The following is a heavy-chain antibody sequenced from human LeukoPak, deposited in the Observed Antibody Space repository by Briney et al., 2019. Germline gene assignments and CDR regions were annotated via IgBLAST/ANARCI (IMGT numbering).Heavy chain of an antibody. J-gene: IGHJ4*02. CDR2: IWYDGSNK. V-gene: IGHV3-33*08. D-gene: IGHD2-21*02. CDR3: AREGPYCGGDCMGY. Sequence: GGSLRLSCAVSGFAFSTYWMSWVRQAPGKGLEWVAVIWYDGSNKYYADSVKGRFTISRDNSKNTLYLQMNSLRAEDTAVYYCAREGPYCGGDCMGYWGQGTLVTVSS. CDR1: GFAFSTYW.